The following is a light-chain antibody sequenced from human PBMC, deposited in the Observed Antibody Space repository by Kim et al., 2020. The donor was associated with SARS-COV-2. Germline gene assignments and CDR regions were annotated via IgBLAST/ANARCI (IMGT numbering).Light chain of an antibody. CDR3: SSYTSSSTLV. V-gene: IGLV2-14*03. CDR1: SSDVGGYNY. Sequence: GLSITISCTGTSSDVGGYNYVSWYQQHPGKAPKLMIYDVSNRPSGVSNRFSGSKSGNAASLTISGLQAEDEADYYCSSYTSSSTLVFGGGTKLTVL. CDR2: DVS. J-gene: IGLJ2*01.